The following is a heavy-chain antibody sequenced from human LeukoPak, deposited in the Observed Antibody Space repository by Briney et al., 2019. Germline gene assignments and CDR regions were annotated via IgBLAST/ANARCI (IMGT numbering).Heavy chain of an antibody. J-gene: IGHJ6*02. D-gene: IGHD2-21*02. Sequence: PSETLSLTCTVSGGSISSSSFYWGWIRQPPGKGLEWIGTIYYSGSTYYNPSLRSRVTITVATSKHQFSLNLSSVTAADPAVYYCARHFCGGDCYSFYYYYYGMDVWGQGTTVTVSS. CDR2: IYYSGST. V-gene: IGHV4-39*01. CDR1: GGSISSSSFY. CDR3: ARHFCGGDCYSFYYYYYGMDV.